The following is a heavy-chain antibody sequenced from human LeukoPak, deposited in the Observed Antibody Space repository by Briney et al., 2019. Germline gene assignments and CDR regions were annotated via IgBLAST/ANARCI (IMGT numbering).Heavy chain of an antibody. J-gene: IGHJ5*02. V-gene: IGHV4-39*01. D-gene: IGHD2-2*01. CDR3: ARRLTQYDCFDP. Sequence: SETLSLTCTVSGVSISSSSYYWGWIRQPPGKGLEWTGSIYYSGSTYYNPSLKSRVTISVNTSKNQFSLHLNSVTPEDTAVYYCARRLTQYDCFDPWGQGILVTVSS. CDR1: GVSISSSSYY. CDR2: IYYSGST.